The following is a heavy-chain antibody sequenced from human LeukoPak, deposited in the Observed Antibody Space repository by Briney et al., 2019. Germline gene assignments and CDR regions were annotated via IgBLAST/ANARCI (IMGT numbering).Heavy chain of an antibody. D-gene: IGHD4-23*01. V-gene: IGHV4-4*09. CDR2: ICTSGST. Sequence: SETLSLTCTVSGGSISSYYWSWIRQPPGKGLEWIGYICTSGSTNYNPSLKSRVTISVDTSKNQFSLKLSSVTAADTAVYYCATDLTDYDGAYWGQGTLVTVSS. J-gene: IGHJ4*02. CDR1: GGSISSYY. CDR3: ATDLTDYDGAY.